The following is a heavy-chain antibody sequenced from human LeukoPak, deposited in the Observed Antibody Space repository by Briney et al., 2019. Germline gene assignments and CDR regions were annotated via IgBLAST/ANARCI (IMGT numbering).Heavy chain of an antibody. CDR3: ARLSGGSGSYTIDY. V-gene: IGHV4-59*08. J-gene: IGHJ4*02. Sequence: KPSETLSLTCSVSGGHIDSVYWNWIRQPPGKGLEWIGYIDNSGSTKYNPSLQSRITMSRDTSKKQFSLKLTSVTAADTAVYYCARLSGGSGSYTIDYWGQGTLVTVSS. CDR1: GGHIDSVY. D-gene: IGHD3-10*01. CDR2: IDNSGST.